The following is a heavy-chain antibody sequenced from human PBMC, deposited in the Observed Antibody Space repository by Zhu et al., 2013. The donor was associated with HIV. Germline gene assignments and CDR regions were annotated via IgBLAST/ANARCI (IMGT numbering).Heavy chain of an antibody. CDR1: GGTFSSYA. D-gene: IGHD2-15*01. J-gene: IGHJ6*02. CDR3: ARGGDIVVVVAAKPRWNYGMDV. CDR2: IIPIFGTA. Sequence: QVQLVQSGAEVKKPGSSVKVSCKASGGTFSSYAISWVRQAPGQGLEWMGGIIPIFGTANYAQKFQGRVTITADESTSTAYMELSSLRSEDTAVYYCARGGDIVVVVAAKPRWNYGMDVWGQGTTVTVSS. V-gene: IGHV1-69*01.